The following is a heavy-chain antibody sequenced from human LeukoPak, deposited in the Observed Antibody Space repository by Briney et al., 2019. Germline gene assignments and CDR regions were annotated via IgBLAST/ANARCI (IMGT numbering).Heavy chain of an antibody. CDR2: INHSGST. V-gene: IGHV4-34*01. Sequence: SETLSLTCAVYGGSFSGYYWSWIRQPPGKGLEWIGEINHSGSTNYNPSLKSRVTILVDTSKNQFSLKLSSVTAADTAVYYCARGRGDISLDYWGQGTLVTVSS. J-gene: IGHJ4*02. D-gene: IGHD5-12*01. CDR3: ARGRGDISLDY. CDR1: GGSFSGYY.